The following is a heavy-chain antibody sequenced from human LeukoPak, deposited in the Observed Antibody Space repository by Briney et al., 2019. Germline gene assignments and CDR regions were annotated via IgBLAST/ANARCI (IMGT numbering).Heavy chain of an antibody. CDR3: ARALTYYDILTGSRNWFDP. V-gene: IGHV4-59*01. Sequence: KSSETLSLTCTVSGDSISNYYWSWIRQPPGKGLEWIGHIYYSGRTNYNPSLKSRVSISVDRSKNQFSLKLSSVTAADTAVYFCARALTYYDILTGSRNWFDPWGQGTLVTVSS. CDR2: IYYSGRT. D-gene: IGHD3-9*01. CDR1: GDSISNYY. J-gene: IGHJ5*02.